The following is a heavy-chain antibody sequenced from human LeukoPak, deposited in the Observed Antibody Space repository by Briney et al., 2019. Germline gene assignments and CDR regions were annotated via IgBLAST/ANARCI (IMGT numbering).Heavy chain of an antibody. D-gene: IGHD6-13*01. CDR2: IYYTGST. CDR3: AAETAAAGTFDY. Sequence: SETLSLTCSVSGDSISSSDFFWSWIRQHPGKGLEWIGYIYYTGSTDYNPSLESRVTMSLDTSKSQFSLRLSSVSAADTAVYFCAAETAAAGTFDYWGQGALVTVSS. CDR1: GDSISSSDFF. V-gene: IGHV4-31*03. J-gene: IGHJ4*02.